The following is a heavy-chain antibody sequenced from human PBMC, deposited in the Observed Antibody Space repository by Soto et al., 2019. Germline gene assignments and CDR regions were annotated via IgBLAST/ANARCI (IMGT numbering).Heavy chain of an antibody. Sequence: DVQLLESGGGLVQPGGSLRLSCAASGFTFSSYAMSWVRQAPGKGLEWVSAISGSGSDTYYAGSVKGRFTISRDNSKNTLYLQMNSLRDEDAALYYCAKDRLASGSGVRFDPWGQGTLVTVSS. V-gene: IGHV3-23*01. J-gene: IGHJ5*02. CDR1: GFTFSSYA. CDR3: AKDRLASGSGVRFDP. D-gene: IGHD3-10*01. CDR2: ISGSGSDT.